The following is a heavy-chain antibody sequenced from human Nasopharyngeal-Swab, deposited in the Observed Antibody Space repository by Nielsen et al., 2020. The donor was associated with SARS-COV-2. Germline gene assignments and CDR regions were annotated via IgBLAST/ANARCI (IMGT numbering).Heavy chain of an antibody. V-gene: IGHV3-30-3*01. CDR1: GFTFSSYA. J-gene: IGHJ4*02. Sequence: GESLKISCAASGFTFSSYAMHWVRQAPGKGLEWVAVISYDGSNKYYADSVKGRFTISRDNSKNTLCLQMNSLRAEDTAVYYCARDGQCQLLGGFDYWGQGTLVTVSS. CDR3: ARDGQCQLLGGFDY. D-gene: IGHD2-2*01. CDR2: ISYDGSNK.